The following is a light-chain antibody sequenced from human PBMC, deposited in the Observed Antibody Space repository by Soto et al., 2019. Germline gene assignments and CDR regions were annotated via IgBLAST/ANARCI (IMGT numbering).Light chain of an antibody. CDR2: GAS. V-gene: IGKV3-20*01. Sequence: VMTQSPATLSVSAGERATLSCRASQSVGGDLAWYQQKPGQAPRLLVYGASSRATGIPDRFSGSGSGTDFTLTISRLEPEDFAVYYCQQYGSTPVTFGQGTKVDI. J-gene: IGKJ1*01. CDR3: QQYGSTPVT. CDR1: QSVGGD.